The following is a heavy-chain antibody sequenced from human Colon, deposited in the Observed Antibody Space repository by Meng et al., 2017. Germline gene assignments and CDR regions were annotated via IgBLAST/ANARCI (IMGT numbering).Heavy chain of an antibody. CDR3: ASAHYDSSGSVDY. CDR2: INTGNGYT. D-gene: IGHD3-22*01. Sequence: QVQLIQSGAELKRPGASVKVSRKAAGSTFTSYTMHWVRQAPGQSLEWMGWINTGNGYTKYSQKFQDRVTITRDTSASTAYMELSSLRSEDTAVYYCASAHYDSSGSVDYWGQGTLVTVSS. CDR1: GSTFTSYT. J-gene: IGHJ4*02. V-gene: IGHV1-3*04.